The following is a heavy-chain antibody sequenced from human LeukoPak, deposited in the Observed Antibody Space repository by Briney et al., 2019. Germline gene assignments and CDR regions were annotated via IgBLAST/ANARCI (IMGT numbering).Heavy chain of an antibody. D-gene: IGHD2-21*02. CDR2: IHYSGST. J-gene: IGHJ3*02. Sequence: PSQTLSLTCTVSGGSISSGGYYWSWIRQPPGKGLEWIGYIHYSGSTNYNPSLKSRVTMSVDTSKNQFSLKVNSVTAADTAVYFCARHRGSTASTFEIWGQGTMATVSS. CDR1: GGSISSGGYY. CDR3: ARHRGSTASTFEI. V-gene: IGHV4-61*08.